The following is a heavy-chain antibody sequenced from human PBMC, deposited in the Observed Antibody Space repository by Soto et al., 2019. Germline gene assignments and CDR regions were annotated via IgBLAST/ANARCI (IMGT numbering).Heavy chain of an antibody. D-gene: IGHD3-22*01. CDR1: GGSISSGDYY. J-gene: IGHJ5*02. CDR2: IYYSGST. Sequence: PSETLSLTCTVSGGSISSGDYYWSWIRQPPGKGLEWLGYIYYSGSTYYNPSLKSRVTISVDTSKSQFSLNLSSVTAADTAVYYCARRDRSGYSYWLDTWGQGTLVTVSS. CDR3: ARRDRSGYSYWLDT. V-gene: IGHV4-30-4*01.